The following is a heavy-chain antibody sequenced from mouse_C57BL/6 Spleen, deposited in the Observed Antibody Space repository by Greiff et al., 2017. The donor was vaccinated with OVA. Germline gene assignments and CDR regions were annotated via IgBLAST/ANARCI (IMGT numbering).Heavy chain of an antibody. CDR2: IDPSDSYT. V-gene: IGHV1-69*01. Sequence: QVQLKQPGAELVMPGASVKLSCKASGYTFTSYWMHWVKQRPGQGLEWIGEIDPSDSYTNYNQKFKGKSTLTVDKSSSTAYMQLSSLTSEDSAVYYCARGAAQGRGYAMDYWGQGTSVTVSS. CDR3: ARGAAQGRGYAMDY. J-gene: IGHJ4*01. CDR1: GYTFTSYW. D-gene: IGHD3-2*02.